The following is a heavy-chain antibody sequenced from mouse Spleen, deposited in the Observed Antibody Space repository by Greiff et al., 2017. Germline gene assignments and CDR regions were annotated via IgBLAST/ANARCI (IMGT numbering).Heavy chain of an antibody. V-gene: IGHV14-4*01. CDR3: TTLYRPYAMDY. D-gene: IGHD1-3*01. CDR1: GFNIKDDY. Sequence: EVKLMESGAELVRPGASVKLSCTASGFNIKDDYMHWVKQRPEQGLEWIGWIDPENGDTEYASKFQGKATITADTSSNTAYLQLSSLTSEDTAVYYCTTLYRPYAMDYWGQGTSVTVSS. J-gene: IGHJ4*01. CDR2: IDPENGDT.